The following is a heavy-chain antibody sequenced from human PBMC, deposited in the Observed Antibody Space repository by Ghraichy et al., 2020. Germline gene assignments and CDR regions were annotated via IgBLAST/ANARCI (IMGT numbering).Heavy chain of an antibody. CDR1: GFSLSTSGMC. V-gene: IGHV2-70*01. D-gene: IGHD2-15*01. Sequence: SGPTLVKPTQTLTLTCTFSGFSLSTSGMCVNWIRQPPGKALEWLALIDWDDDKYYSTSLKTRLTISRDTSKNQVVLTMTNMDPVDTATYYCARMPILGYCSGGSCYPTYGMDVWGQGTTVTVSS. J-gene: IGHJ6*02. CDR3: ARMPILGYCSGGSCYPTYGMDV. CDR2: IDWDDDK.